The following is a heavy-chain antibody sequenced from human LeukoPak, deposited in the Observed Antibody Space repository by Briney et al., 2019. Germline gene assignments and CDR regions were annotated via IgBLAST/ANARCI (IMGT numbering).Heavy chain of an antibody. J-gene: IGHJ4*02. Sequence: GESLKISCKGSGYSFTSYWIGWVRQMPGKGLEWMGIIYPGDSNTKYSPSFQGQVTISADKSISTAYLQWSSLKASDTAMYHCARPEQIVGAHYWGQGTLVTVSS. V-gene: IGHV5-51*01. CDR2: IYPGDSNT. CDR3: ARPEQIVGAHY. D-gene: IGHD1-26*01. CDR1: GYSFTSYW.